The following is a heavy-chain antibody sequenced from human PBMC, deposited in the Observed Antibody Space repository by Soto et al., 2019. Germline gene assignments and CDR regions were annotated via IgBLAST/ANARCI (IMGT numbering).Heavy chain of an antibody. CDR2: IIPIFGTA. D-gene: IGHD6-13*01. Sequence: VQVSCKXSGGTFSSYAISWVRQAPGQGLEWMGGIIPIFGTANYAQKFQGRVTITADESTSTAYMELSSLRSEDTAVYYCARALRVYYYYGMDVWGQGTTVTVSS. V-gene: IGHV1-69*13. J-gene: IGHJ6*02. CDR3: ARALRVYYYYGMDV. CDR1: GGTFSSYA.